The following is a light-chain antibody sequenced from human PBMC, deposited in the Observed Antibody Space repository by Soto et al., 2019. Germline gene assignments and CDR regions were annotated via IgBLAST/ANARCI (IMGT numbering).Light chain of an antibody. CDR2: EVS. V-gene: IGLV2-8*01. CDR1: SSDIGAYNY. CDR3: SSYAGSSTLL. Sequence: QSVLTQPPSASGSPGQSVTISCTGTSSDIGAYNYVSWYQQHPGKAPKLMIYEVSKRPSGVPDRFSGSKSGNTASLTVSGLQAEDEADYYCSSYAGSSTLLFGGGTQLTVL. J-gene: IGLJ2*01.